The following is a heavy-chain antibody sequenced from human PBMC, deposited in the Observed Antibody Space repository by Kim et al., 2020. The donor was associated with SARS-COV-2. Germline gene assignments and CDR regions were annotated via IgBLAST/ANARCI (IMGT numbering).Heavy chain of an antibody. D-gene: IGHD3-10*02. Sequence: GGSLRLSCAASGFTFGNYAMHWVRQAPGKGLXXVSIISWNSGSIGYADSVKGRFPXSSDNXKNAXXLQMXSLRAEDTAXXYCAXNVRGXISGXVDFWXRGTLXXVSS. V-gene: IGHV3-9*01. J-gene: IGHJ4*02. CDR3: AXNVRGXISGXVDF. CDR1: GFTFGNYA. CDR2: ISWNSGSI.